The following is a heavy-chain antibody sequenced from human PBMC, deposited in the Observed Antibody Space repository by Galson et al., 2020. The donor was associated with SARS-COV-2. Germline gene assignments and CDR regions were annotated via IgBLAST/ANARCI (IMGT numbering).Heavy chain of an antibody. CDR3: ARDLVPSYYGMDV. CDR1: GFTFSSYA. J-gene: IGHJ6*02. V-gene: IGHV3-30*04. Sequence: QAGGSLRLSCAASGFTFSSYAMHWVRQAPGKGLEWVAVISYDGSNKYYADSVKGRFTISRDNSKNSLYLQMNSLRAEDTAVYYCARDLVPSYYGMDVWGQGTTVTVAS. D-gene: IGHD6-13*01. CDR2: ISYDGSNK.